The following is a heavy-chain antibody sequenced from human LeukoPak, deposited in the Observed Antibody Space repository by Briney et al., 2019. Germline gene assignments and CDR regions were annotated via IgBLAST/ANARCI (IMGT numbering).Heavy chain of an antibody. CDR1: GFTFSSYA. CDR2: ISGSGGST. CDR3: AKDQWVVVPAAPYSSGWYSNY. V-gene: IGHV3-23*01. J-gene: IGHJ4*02. Sequence: PGGSLRLSCAASGFTFSSYAMSWVRQAPGKGLEWVSAISGSGGSTYYEDSVKGRFTISRDNSKNTLYLQMNSLRAEDTAVYYCAKDQWVVVPAAPYSSGWYSNYWGQGTLVTVSS. D-gene: IGHD6-19*01.